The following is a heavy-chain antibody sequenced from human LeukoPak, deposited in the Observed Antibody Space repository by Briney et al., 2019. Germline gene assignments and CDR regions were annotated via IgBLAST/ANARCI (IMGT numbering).Heavy chain of an antibody. D-gene: IGHD6-13*01. J-gene: IGHJ4*02. CDR1: GFTFSSYW. V-gene: IGHV3-9*01. Sequence: PGGSLRLSCAASGFTFSSYWMHWVRQAPGKGLEWVSGINWNSNSIGYADSVKGRFTISRDNAKSSLYLQMNSLRPEDTAVYYCAKHEDSSRTFDYWGQGTLVTVSS. CDR3: AKHEDSSRTFDY. CDR2: INWNSNSI.